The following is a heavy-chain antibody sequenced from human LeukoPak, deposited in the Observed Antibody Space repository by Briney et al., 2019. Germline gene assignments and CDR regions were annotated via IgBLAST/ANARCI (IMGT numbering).Heavy chain of an antibody. D-gene: IGHD6-19*01. J-gene: IGHJ4*02. V-gene: IGHV3-30*04. CDR1: GFTFSSYA. CDR3: ARDLAVAENSGYFDY. CDR2: ISYDGSNK. Sequence: PGGSLRLSCEASGFTFSSYAMHWVRQAPGKGLEWVAVISYDGSNKYYADSVKGRFTISRDNSKNTLYLQMNSLRAEDTAVYYCARDLAVAENSGYFDYWGQGTLVTVSS.